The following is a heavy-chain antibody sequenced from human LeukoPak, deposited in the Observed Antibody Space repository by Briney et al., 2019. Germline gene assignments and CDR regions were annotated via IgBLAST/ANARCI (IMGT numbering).Heavy chain of an antibody. V-gene: IGHV3-48*03. J-gene: IGHJ4*02. Sequence: PGGSLRLSCAASGFTFSRYEMNWVRQAPGRGLEWVSFISSGGSIIDYADSVKGRFTISRDNAKNSLYLQMNSLRAEDTAVYYCAKDRGWLQCPFDYWGQGTLVTVSS. CDR3: AKDRGWLQCPFDY. CDR2: ISSGGSII. D-gene: IGHD5-24*01. CDR1: GFTFSRYE.